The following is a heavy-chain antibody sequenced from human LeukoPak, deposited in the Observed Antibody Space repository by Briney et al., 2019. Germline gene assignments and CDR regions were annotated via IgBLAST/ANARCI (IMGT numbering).Heavy chain of an antibody. CDR2: ISGSDSRT. J-gene: IGHJ4*02. V-gene: IGHV1-18*01. Sequence: ASMKVSCKASGYTFINYGIDWVRQAPGQGLEWMGYISGSDSRTNYAQNIQGRVTMTTDTPTSTAYMELRSLRSDDTAVYYCARAHKGGYSGYEDYWGQGTLVTVSS. CDR3: ARAHKGGYSGYEDY. CDR1: GYTFINYG. D-gene: IGHD5-12*01.